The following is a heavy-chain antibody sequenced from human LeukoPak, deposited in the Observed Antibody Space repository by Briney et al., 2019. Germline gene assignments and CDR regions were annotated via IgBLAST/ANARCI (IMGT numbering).Heavy chain of an antibody. CDR2: IRSKAYGGTT. D-gene: IGHD3-9*01. CDR3: TRSDYDILTGDNWFDP. CDR1: GFTFGDYA. Sequence: GGSLRLSCTASGFTFGDYAMSWVRQAPGKGLEWVGFIRSKAYGGTTGYAASVKGRFTISRDDSKSIAYLQMNSLKTEDTAVYYCTRSDYDILTGDNWFDPWGQGTLVTVSS. J-gene: IGHJ5*02. V-gene: IGHV3-49*04.